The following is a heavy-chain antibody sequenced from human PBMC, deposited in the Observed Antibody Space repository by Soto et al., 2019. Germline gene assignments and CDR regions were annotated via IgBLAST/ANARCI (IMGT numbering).Heavy chain of an antibody. V-gene: IGHV3-7*03. Sequence: GGSLRLSCAASGFTFSSYWMSWVRQAPGKGLEWVANIKKDGSVKNYVDSVKGRFTISRDNARNSLYLQMNSLRAEDTAIYYCAKDRFQTSGTFADYWGQGTLVTVSS. CDR3: AKDRFQTSGTFADY. CDR1: GFTFSSYW. CDR2: IKKDGSVK. D-gene: IGHD3-10*01. J-gene: IGHJ4*02.